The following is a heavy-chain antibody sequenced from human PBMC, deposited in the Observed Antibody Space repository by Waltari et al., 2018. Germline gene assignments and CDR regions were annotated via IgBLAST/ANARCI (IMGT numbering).Heavy chain of an antibody. J-gene: IGHJ3*02. CDR3: ARAAVAGPNDAFDI. Sequence: QVQLQESGPGLVKPSETLSLTCTVSGYSISSGYYWGWIRRPPGKGLEWIGSIYHSGSTYYNPSLKRRVTISVDTSKNQFSLKLSSVTAADTAVYYCARAAVAGPNDAFDIWGQGTMVTVSS. CDR1: GYSISSGYY. V-gene: IGHV4-38-2*02. CDR2: IYHSGST. D-gene: IGHD6-19*01.